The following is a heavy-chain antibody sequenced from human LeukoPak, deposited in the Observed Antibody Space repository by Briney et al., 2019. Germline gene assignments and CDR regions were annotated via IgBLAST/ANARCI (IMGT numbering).Heavy chain of an antibody. CDR3: ARPKSYCSGGICYPEYFHH. V-gene: IGHV3-23*01. D-gene: IGHD2-15*01. CDR2: ISGSGGST. J-gene: IGHJ1*01. Sequence: GGSLRLSCAASGFTFSSYAMSWVRQAPGKGLEWVSAISGSGGSTYYADSVKGRFTISADKSISTAYLQWSSLKASDTAMYYCARPKSYCSGGICYPEYFHHWGQGTLVTVSS. CDR1: GFTFSSYA.